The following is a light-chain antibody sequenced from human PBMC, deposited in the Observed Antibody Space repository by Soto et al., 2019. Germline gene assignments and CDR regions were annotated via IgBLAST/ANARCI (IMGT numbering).Light chain of an antibody. Sequence: DIQMTQSPSSLSASVGDRVTITCRASQSISSYLNWYQQKPGKAPKLLIYAASSLQSGVPSRFSGSGSGTDFTLTISSLQPEDFATYYCQQGYSTPVTFGQGTKVDI. CDR2: AAS. J-gene: IGKJ1*01. CDR3: QQGYSTPVT. CDR1: QSISSY. V-gene: IGKV1-39*01.